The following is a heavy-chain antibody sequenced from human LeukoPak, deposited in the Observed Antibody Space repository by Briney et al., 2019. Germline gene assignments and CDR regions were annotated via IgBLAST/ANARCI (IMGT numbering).Heavy chain of an antibody. CDR3: ARGSVAGRQRAPPKEWFDP. Sequence: PGGSLRLSCVASGITFSNFRMNWVRQAPGKGLEWASSISSSSSYIYYADSVKGRFTISRDNAKNSLYLQMNSLRAEDTAVYYCARGSVAGRQRAPPKEWFDPWGQGTLVTVSS. V-gene: IGHV3-21*01. D-gene: IGHD6-6*01. CDR2: ISSSSSYI. CDR1: GITFSNFR. J-gene: IGHJ5*02.